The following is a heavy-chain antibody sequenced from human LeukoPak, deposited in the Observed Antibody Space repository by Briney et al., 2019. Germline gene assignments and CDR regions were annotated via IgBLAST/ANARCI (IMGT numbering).Heavy chain of an antibody. V-gene: IGHV1-2*02. CDR1: GYTFTGYY. CDR3: ARDRHHRGYYMDV. Sequence: ASVKVSCKASGYTFTGYYMHWVRQAPGQGLEGMGWINPNSGGTNYAQKFQGRVTMTRDTSISTAYMELSRLGSDDTAVYYCARDRHHRGYYMDVWGKGTTVTVSS. CDR2: INPNSGGT. D-gene: IGHD1-14*01. J-gene: IGHJ6*03.